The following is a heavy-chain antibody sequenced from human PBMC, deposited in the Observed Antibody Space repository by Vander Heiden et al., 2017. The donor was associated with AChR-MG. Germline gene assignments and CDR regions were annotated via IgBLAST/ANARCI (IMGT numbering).Heavy chain of an antibody. J-gene: IGHJ3*02. CDR1: GFTFSSHS. V-gene: IGHV3-21*01. D-gene: IGHD3-22*01. CDR2: ISSSSSYI. Sequence: EVQLVESGGGLVKPGGSLRLSCAASGFTFSSHSMNWVRQAPGKGLEWVSSISSSSSYIYYADSVKGRFTISRDNAKNSLYLQMNSLRAEDTAVYYCRYYDSSNAFDIWGQGTMVTVSS. CDR3: RYYDSSNAFDI.